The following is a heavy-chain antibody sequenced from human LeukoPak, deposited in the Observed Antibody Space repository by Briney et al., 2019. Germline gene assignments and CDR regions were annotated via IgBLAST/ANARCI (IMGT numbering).Heavy chain of an antibody. D-gene: IGHD3-22*01. V-gene: IGHV4-59*08. CDR2: IYYSGST. Sequence: SETLSLTCTVSGGSISSYYWSWIRQPPGKGLEWIGYIYYSGSTNYNPSLKSRVTISVDTSKNQFSLKLSSVTAADTAVYYCARHRRYYDLIDYWGQGTLVTVSS. J-gene: IGHJ4*02. CDR1: GGSISSYY. CDR3: ARHRRYYDLIDY.